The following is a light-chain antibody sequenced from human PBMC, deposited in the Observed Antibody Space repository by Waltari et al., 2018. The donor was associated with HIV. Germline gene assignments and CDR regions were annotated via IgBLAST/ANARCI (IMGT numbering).Light chain of an antibody. V-gene: IGLV2-23*02. CDR2: EVT. J-gene: IGLJ2*01. Sequence: QSALTQPASVSGSPGPSITMSSTGTSSDVGRYALVPWYQPFPGKAPKLIIFEVTQRPSGISTRFSGSKSGSTASLTISGLQAEDEADYFCCSYAGPHPLVFGGGTKLTVL. CDR1: SSDVGRYAL. CDR3: CSYAGPHPLV.